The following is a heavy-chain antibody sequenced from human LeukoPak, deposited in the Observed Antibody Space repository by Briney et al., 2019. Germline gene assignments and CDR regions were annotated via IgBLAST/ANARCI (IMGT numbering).Heavy chain of an antibody. D-gene: IGHD6-19*01. CDR3: AKSGSRDWDYFEY. V-gene: IGHV3-23*01. CDR1: GFTFSSYA. Sequence: PGGSLILSCAASGFTFSSYAMNSVRQAPGKGVEWVSTIGGDGGATHYADSVKGRFTISRANSKNTLFLQMNSLRAEDTAVYYCAKSGSRDWDYFEYWGQGTLVTASS. CDR2: IGGDGGAT. J-gene: IGHJ4*02.